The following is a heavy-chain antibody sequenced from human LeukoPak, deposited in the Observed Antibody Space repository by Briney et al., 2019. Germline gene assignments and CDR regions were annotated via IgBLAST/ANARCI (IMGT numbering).Heavy chain of an antibody. CDR2: INSDGSST. CDR3: ARDPRGSWERFGFDF. CDR1: GFTFSSYW. J-gene: IGHJ4*02. V-gene: IGHV3-74*01. Sequence: GGSLRLSCAASGFTFSSYWMHWVRQAPGKGLVWVSRINSDGSSTSYADSVKGRFTISRDNAKNTLYLQMNSLRAEDTAVYYCARDPRGSWERFGFDFWGQGTLVTDSS. D-gene: IGHD1-26*01.